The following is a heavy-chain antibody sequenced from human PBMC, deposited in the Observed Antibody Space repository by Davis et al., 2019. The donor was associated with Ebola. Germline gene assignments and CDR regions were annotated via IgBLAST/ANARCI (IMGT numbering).Heavy chain of an antibody. J-gene: IGHJ2*01. CDR2: IYRVGRR. Sequence: PGGSLRLSCAASRFSVSDKYMSWVRQAPGKGPEWVSVIYRVGRRYYANSVKGRFTVSRDNSKNTGFLEINNLRAEDTAMYYCARHVPGDFWYFDRWGRGTLVTVSS. D-gene: IGHD4-17*01. CDR3: ARHVPGDFWYFDR. CDR1: RFSVSDKY. V-gene: IGHV3-53*01.